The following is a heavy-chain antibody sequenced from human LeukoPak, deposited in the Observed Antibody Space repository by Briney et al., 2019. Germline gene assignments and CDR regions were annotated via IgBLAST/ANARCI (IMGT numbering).Heavy chain of an antibody. J-gene: IGHJ4*02. CDR1: GFTFSSYW. V-gene: IGHV3-7*04. CDR2: IKQDGSEK. CDR3: ARVCHCSGGSLDY. Sequence: SGGSLRLSCAASGFTFSSYWMSWVRQAPGKGLEWVANIKQDGSEKYYVDSVKGRFTISRDNAKTSLYLQMNSLGAEDTAMYYCARVCHCSGGSLDYWGQGTLVTVSS. D-gene: IGHD2-15*01.